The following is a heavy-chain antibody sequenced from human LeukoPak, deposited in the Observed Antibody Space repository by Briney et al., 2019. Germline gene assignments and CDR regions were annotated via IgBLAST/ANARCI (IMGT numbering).Heavy chain of an antibody. J-gene: IGHJ4*02. D-gene: IGHD2-15*01. CDR2: IDWDDDK. CDR3: ARMIGGGSFDY. CDR1: GFSLSTSGMC. Sequence: SGPALVKPTQTLTLTCTFSGFSLSTSGMCVSWIRQPPGKALEWLARIDWDDDKYYSKSLKTRLTISKATSKNQVVLTMPNMDPVATATYSCARMIGGGSFDYWGQGTLVTVSS. V-gene: IGHV2-70*11.